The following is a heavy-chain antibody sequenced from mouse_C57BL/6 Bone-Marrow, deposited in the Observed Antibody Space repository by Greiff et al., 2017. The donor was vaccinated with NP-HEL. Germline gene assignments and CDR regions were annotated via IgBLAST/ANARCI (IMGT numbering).Heavy chain of an antibody. J-gene: IGHJ2*01. V-gene: IGHV1-50*01. D-gene: IGHD1-1*01. CDR1: GYTFTSYW. CDR3: ARSHYYGSSYVGYFDY. Sequence: VQLQQPGAELVKPGASVKLSCKASGYTFTSYWMQLVKQRPGQGLEWIGEIDPSDSYTNYNQKFKGKATLTVDTSSSTAYMQLSSLTSEDSAVYYCARSHYYGSSYVGYFDYWGQGTTLTVSS. CDR2: IDPSDSYT.